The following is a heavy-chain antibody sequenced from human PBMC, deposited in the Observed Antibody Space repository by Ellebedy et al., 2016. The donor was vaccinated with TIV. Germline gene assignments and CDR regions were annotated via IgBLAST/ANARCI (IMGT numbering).Heavy chain of an antibody. CDR3: TTGVWLEPRSWFNP. V-gene: IGHV3-15*01. Sequence: GESLKISXAASGFTFSSYAMSWVRQAPGKGLEWVGRIKSKTDDGTTDYAAPVKGRFTISRDDSKNTLYLQMNSLKTEDTAVYYCTTGVWLEPRSWFNPWGQGTLVTVSS. D-gene: IGHD1-1*01. CDR1: GFTFSSYA. CDR2: IKSKTDDGTT. J-gene: IGHJ5*02.